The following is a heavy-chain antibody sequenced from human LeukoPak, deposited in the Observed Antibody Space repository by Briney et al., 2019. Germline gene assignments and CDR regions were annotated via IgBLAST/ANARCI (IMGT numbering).Heavy chain of an antibody. CDR1: GFTFSSYA. Sequence: GGSLSLSCAGSGFTFSSYAMSWVRQAPGKGLEWVSNISGSGGSKYYEDSVKGRFTISRDNPKNTLYLQINSLRAEDTAVYYGAKDPPRSGPDFDYWGQGTLVTVP. J-gene: IGHJ4*02. V-gene: IGHV3-23*01. D-gene: IGHD5-12*01. CDR2: ISGSGGSK. CDR3: AKDPPRSGPDFDY.